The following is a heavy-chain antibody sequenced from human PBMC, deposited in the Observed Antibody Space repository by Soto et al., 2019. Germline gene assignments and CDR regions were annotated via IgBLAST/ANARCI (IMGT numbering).Heavy chain of an antibody. J-gene: IGHJ6*03. CDR1: GFTFSSYW. CDR2: IKQDGSEK. V-gene: IGHV3-7*01. D-gene: IGHD4-4*01. Sequence: GGSLRLSCAASGFTFSSYWMSWVRQAPGKGLEWVANIKQDGSEKYYVDSVKGRFTISRENAKNSLYLQMNSLRAEDTAVYYCARDTVTTSFHYYMDVWGKGTTVTVSS. CDR3: ARDTVTTSFHYYMDV.